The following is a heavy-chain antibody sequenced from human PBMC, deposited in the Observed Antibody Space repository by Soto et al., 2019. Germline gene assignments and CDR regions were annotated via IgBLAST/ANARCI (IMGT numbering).Heavy chain of an antibody. CDR3: ASMGCAGGNCYAHHYYGLDV. Sequence: HGESLKISCRASGYSFTEYWIGWVRQMPGKGLEWMGIVYPGDSDVRYSPSFQGQVTISADKSISTAYLQWSSLKASDTAMYYCASMGCAGGNCYAHHYYGLDVWGQGTTVTVSS. V-gene: IGHV5-51*01. J-gene: IGHJ6*02. CDR1: GYSFTEYW. D-gene: IGHD2-15*01. CDR2: VYPGDSDV.